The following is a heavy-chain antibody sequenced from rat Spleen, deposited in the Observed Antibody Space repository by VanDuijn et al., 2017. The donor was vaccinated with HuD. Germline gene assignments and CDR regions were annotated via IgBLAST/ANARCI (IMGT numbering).Heavy chain of an antibody. D-gene: IGHD2-2*01. V-gene: IGHV5-29*01. Sequence: EVQLVESGGGLVQPGRSLKLSCAASGFTFNDHFMAWVRQAPTKGLEWVATISSDGSSTYYRDSVKGRFTISRDNEKSTLYLQMDSLRSEDTATYYCTRAGYLRDWYFDFWGPGTMVTVSS. CDR2: ISSDGSST. CDR3: TRAGYLRDWYFDF. CDR1: GFTFNDHF. J-gene: IGHJ1*01.